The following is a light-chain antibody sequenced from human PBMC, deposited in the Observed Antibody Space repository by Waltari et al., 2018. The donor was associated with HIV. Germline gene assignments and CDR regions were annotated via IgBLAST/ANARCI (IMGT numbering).Light chain of an antibody. CDR2: GKN. CDR1: TSNIGRNN. CDR3: ASWDDSLNGPV. Sequence: QSVLTQPPSASGTPEQRVTIPCSGTTSNIGRNNVSWFQQFPGTAPKVLIYGKNQRPSGVPDRFSGSKSGTSASLAISGLQSEDEADYYCASWDDSLNGPVFGGGTKLTVV. V-gene: IGLV1-44*01. J-gene: IGLJ2*01.